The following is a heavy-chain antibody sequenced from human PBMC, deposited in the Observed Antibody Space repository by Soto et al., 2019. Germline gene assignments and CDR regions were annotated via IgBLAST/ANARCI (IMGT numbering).Heavy chain of an antibody. Sequence: QVQLVESGGGVVQPGRSLRLSCAASGFTFSSYGMHWVRQAPGKGLEWVAVISYDGSNKYYADSVKGRFTISRDNSKNTLYLQMNSLRAEDTAVYYCAKEHDYGDYVLDHYGMDVRGQGTTVTVSS. CDR2: ISYDGSNK. CDR3: AKEHDYGDYVLDHYGMDV. J-gene: IGHJ6*02. CDR1: GFTFSSYG. D-gene: IGHD4-17*01. V-gene: IGHV3-30*18.